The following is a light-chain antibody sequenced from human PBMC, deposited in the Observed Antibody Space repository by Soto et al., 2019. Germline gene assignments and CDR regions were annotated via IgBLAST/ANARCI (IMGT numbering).Light chain of an antibody. Sequence: QSVLTQPPSASGSPGQRVTISCSGSSSNIGSNRVDWFQQVPGTAPKFLISSDNQRPAGVPDRFSGSKSGTSASLAISGLRSEDEADYYCAAWDDSLSVHVFGGGTQLTVL. CDR1: SSNIGSNR. CDR2: SDN. CDR3: AAWDDSLSVHV. J-gene: IGLJ3*02. V-gene: IGLV1-47*02.